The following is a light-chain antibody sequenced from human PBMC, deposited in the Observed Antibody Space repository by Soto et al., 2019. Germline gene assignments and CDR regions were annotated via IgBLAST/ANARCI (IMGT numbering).Light chain of an antibody. CDR3: MQRRNFPWT. J-gene: IGKJ1*01. CDR2: TLS. CDR1: QSLFDDADGNTY. Sequence: IVMTQSPLSLPVTPGEPASIACESSQSLFDDADGNTYLDWYLQKPGQSPHLLIYTLSWRAAGVPDRFSSSGSGTDFTLKISRVQAEDVGVYYCMQRRNFPWTFGQGTKVDIX. V-gene: IGKV2-40*01.